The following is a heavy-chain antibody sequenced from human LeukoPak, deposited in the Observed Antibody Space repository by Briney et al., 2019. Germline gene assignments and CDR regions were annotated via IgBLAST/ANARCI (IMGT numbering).Heavy chain of an antibody. CDR3: AKDHYSGAGSYYRHYYMDV. CDR2: IWFDGTKK. Sequence: GGSLRLSCAASGFEFSAYGMHWVRQAPGKGLEWVAMIWFDGTKKYYGDSVKGRFTIDRDNSKNALFLQMDSLRGEDSAAYYCAKDHYSGAGSYYRHYYMDVWGKGTTVTVSS. V-gene: IGHV3-33*03. J-gene: IGHJ6*03. CDR1: GFEFSAYG. D-gene: IGHD3-10*01.